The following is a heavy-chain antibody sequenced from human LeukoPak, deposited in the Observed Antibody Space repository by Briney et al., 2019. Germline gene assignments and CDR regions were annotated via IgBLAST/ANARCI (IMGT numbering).Heavy chain of an antibody. J-gene: IGHJ4*02. CDR2: IYHSGST. V-gene: IGHV4-38-2*01. CDR3: ARHLKPNFWSGYLRHLDY. Sequence: PSXTLSLTCAVSGYSISSGYYWGWIRPPPGKGLEWIGSIYHSGSTYYNPSLRSRVTISVDTSKNQFSLKLSSVTAADTAVYYCARHLKPNFWSGYLRHLDYWGQGTLVTVSS. D-gene: IGHD3-3*01. CDR1: GYSISSGYY.